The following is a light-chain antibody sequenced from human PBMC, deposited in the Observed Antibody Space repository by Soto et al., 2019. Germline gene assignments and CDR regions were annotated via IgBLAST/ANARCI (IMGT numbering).Light chain of an antibody. CDR3: QQYNSYPYT. J-gene: IGKJ2*01. CDR1: QSISTY. CDR2: KAS. V-gene: IGKV1-5*03. Sequence: DIQMTQSPSTLSASVGDRVAITCRASQSISTYLAWYQQKPGKAPKLLIYKASSLESGVPSGFSGSGSGTEFTLTISSLQPDDFATYYCQQYNSYPYTFGQGTKLEIK.